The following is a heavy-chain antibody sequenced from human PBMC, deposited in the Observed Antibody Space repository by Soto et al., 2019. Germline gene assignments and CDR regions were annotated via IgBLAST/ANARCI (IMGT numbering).Heavy chain of an antibody. D-gene: IGHD3-10*01. V-gene: IGHV3-48*03. CDR3: ARDRGNAFDI. Sequence: EVQLVESGGGLVQPGGSLRLSCAASGFTFSSYEMNWVRQAPGKGLEWVSYISSSGSTIYCADSVKGRFTISRDNAKNSLYLQMNSLRAEDTAVYYCARDRGNAFDIWGQGTMVTVSS. J-gene: IGHJ3*02. CDR1: GFTFSSYE. CDR2: ISSSGSTI.